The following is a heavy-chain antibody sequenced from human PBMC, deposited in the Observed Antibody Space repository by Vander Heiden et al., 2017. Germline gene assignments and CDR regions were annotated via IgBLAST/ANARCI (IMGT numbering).Heavy chain of an antibody. Sequence: QVQLQDSGPGLVKPSETLSLSCTVPDGSISTYYWNWIRQPPGKGLEWIGFIHHSGSALYKPSLKSRVTMSVDMSKSQFSLKLKSVTAADTAIYYFAMVGEGVGIRAFDIGGQGTVVAVYS. CDR2: IHHSGSA. CDR3: AMVGEGVGIRAFDI. V-gene: IGHV4-59*01. CDR1: DGSISTYY. D-gene: IGHD2-21*01. J-gene: IGHJ3*02.